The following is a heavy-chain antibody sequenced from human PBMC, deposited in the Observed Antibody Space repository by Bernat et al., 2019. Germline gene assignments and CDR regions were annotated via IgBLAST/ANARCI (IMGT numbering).Heavy chain of an antibody. J-gene: IGHJ6*02. CDR2: INPSGGST. CDR1: GYTFTSYY. V-gene: IGHV1-46*01. CDR3: VSHVVTAISSDYYYYGMDV. D-gene: IGHD2-21*02. Sequence: QVQLVQSGAEVKKPGASVKVSCKASGYTFTSYYMHWVRQAPGQGLEWMGIINPSGGSTSYAQKFQGRVTMTRDTSTSTVYMELSSLRSEDTAVYYCVSHVVTAISSDYYYYGMDVWGQGTTVTVSS.